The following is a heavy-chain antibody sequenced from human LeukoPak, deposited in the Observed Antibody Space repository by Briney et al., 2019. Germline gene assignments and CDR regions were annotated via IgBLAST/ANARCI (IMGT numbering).Heavy chain of an antibody. Sequence: PSETLSLTCTVSGGSISSYYWSWIRQPPGKGLEWIGYIYYSGSTNYNPSLKSRVTISVDTSKNQFSLKLSSVTAADTVVYYCAREGSGAAAGNYYYYYMDVWGKGTTVTISS. J-gene: IGHJ6*03. CDR2: IYYSGST. CDR1: GGSISSYY. V-gene: IGHV4-59*01. CDR3: AREGSGAAAGNYYYYYMDV. D-gene: IGHD6-13*01.